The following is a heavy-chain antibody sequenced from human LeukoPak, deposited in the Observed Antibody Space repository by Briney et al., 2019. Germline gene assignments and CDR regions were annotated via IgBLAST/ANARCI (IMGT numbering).Heavy chain of an antibody. Sequence: KSSETLSLTCTVSGASITTFAYNWGWIRQPPGKGLEWIGTISYSGTTYYKPSLRSRVTMSMDTSKNQLSLNLSSATAADTAVYYCARHPTGYPNWFDSWGQGTLVLVSS. CDR3: ARHPTGYPNWFDS. D-gene: IGHD3-9*01. V-gene: IGHV4-39*01. J-gene: IGHJ5*01. CDR2: ISYSGTT. CDR1: GASITTFAYN.